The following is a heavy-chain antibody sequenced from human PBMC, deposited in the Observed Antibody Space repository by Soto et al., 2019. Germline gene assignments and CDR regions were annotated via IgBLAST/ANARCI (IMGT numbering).Heavy chain of an antibody. J-gene: IGHJ4*02. D-gene: IGHD1-1*01. CDR3: ARDSTGADVLDY. CDR2: ISAYNGNT. Sequence: ASVKVSCKAPGGTFSNHAISWVRQAPGQGLEWMGWISAYNGNTNYAQKLQGRVTMTTDTSTSTAYMELRSLRSDDTAVYYCARDSTGADVLDYWGQGTLVTVS. V-gene: IGHV1-18*01. CDR1: GGTFSNHA.